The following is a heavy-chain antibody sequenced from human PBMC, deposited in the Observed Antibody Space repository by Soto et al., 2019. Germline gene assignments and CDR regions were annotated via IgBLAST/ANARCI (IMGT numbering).Heavy chain of an antibody. V-gene: IGHV3-23*01. CDR3: AKDQAAGGTISRYFQY. D-gene: IGHD6-13*01. CDR1: GFSFSTYA. CDR2: ISGSGGTT. Sequence: GGSLRLSCAASGFSFSTYAMSWVRQAPGKGLEWVSGISGSGGTTYYADSVKGRFTISGENSKNTLYLQVNSLRAEDTAVYYCAKDQAAGGTISRYFQYWGQGTLVTVSS. J-gene: IGHJ1*01.